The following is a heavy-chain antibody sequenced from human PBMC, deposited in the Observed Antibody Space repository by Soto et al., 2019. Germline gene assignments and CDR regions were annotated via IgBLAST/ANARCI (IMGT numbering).Heavy chain of an antibody. V-gene: IGHV1-8*01. CDR1: GYTFTSYD. CDR2: MNPNSGNT. J-gene: IGHJ4*02. D-gene: IGHD3-16*01. CDR3: ASWGGIASPAYDGSLAPYDY. Sequence: GASVKLSCKASGYTFTSYDMNWVRQATGQGLEWMGWMNPNSGNTGYAQKFQGRVTMTRNTSISTAYMELNSLRDEDTAVYYCASWGGIASPAYDGSLAPYDYWGQGTLVTVSS.